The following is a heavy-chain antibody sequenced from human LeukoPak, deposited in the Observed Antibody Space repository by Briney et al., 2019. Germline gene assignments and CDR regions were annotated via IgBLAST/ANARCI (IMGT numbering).Heavy chain of an antibody. CDR1: GYTFSSYA. CDR2: ISGSGGST. D-gene: IGHD3-10*01. J-gene: IGHJ4*02. Sequence: PGGSLRLSCTASGYTFSSYAISWVRQAPGKGLEWVSAISGSGGSTYYADSVKGRFTISRDNSKNTLYLQMNSLRAEDTAVYYCADGHYYYGSGSENTDPHYFDYWGQGTLVTVSS. CDR3: ADGHYYYGSGSENTDPHYFDY. V-gene: IGHV3-23*01.